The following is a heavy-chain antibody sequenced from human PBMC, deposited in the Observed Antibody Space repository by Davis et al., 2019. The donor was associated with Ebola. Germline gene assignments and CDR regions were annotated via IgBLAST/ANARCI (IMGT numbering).Heavy chain of an antibody. V-gene: IGHV4-34*01. CDR1: GGSFSGYY. Sequence: PSETLSLTCAVYGGSFSGYYWSWIRQPPGKGLEWIGEINHSGSTNYNPSLKSRVTISVDTSKNQFSLKLSSVTAADTAVYYCARNYYYGSGTSPFYYYYYYMDVWGKGTTVTVSS. J-gene: IGHJ6*03. D-gene: IGHD3-10*01. CDR2: INHSGST. CDR3: ARNYYYGSGTSPFYYYYYYMDV.